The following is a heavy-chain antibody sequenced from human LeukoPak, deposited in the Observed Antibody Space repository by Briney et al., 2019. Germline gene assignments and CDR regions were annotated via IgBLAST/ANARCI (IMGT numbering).Heavy chain of an antibody. CDR3: ARDLGTMVTLVDY. CDR2: INHSGST. D-gene: IGHD5-18*01. V-gene: IGHV4-34*01. J-gene: IGHJ4*02. CDR1: GGSFSGYY. Sequence: PSETLSLTCADSGGSFSGYYWSCIRQPLGKGLEWIGEINHSGSTNYNPSLKSRVTISVDTSKNQFSLKLSSVTAADTAVYYCARDLGTMVTLVDYWGQGTLVTVSS.